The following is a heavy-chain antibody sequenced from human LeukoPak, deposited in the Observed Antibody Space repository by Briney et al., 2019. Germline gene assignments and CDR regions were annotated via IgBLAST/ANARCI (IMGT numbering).Heavy chain of an antibody. CDR1: GGTFSSYA. CDR3: ARDQEGGHDY. Sequence: GSSGKVSCKASGGTFSSYAISWVRQAPGQGVEWRGRIIPILGIVNYAQKFQGRVTITADKSTSTAYMELSSLRSEDTAVYYCARDQEGGHDYWGQGTLVTVSS. V-gene: IGHV1-69*04. CDR2: IIPILGIV. J-gene: IGHJ4*02. D-gene: IGHD6-25*01.